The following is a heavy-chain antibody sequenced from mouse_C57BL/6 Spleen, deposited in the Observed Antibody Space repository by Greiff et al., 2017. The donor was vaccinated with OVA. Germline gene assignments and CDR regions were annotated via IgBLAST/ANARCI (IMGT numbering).Heavy chain of an antibody. D-gene: IGHD2-4*01. CDR2: IYPGDGDT. CDR3: ARPYDYDGGAFAY. Sequence: VQLQQSGAELVKPGASVKISCKASGYAFSSYWMNWVKQRPGKGLEWIGQIYPGDGDTNYNGKFKGKATLTADKSSSTAYMQLSSLTSEDSAVYFCARPYDYDGGAFAYWGQGTLVTVSA. CDR1: GYAFSSYW. J-gene: IGHJ3*01. V-gene: IGHV1-80*01.